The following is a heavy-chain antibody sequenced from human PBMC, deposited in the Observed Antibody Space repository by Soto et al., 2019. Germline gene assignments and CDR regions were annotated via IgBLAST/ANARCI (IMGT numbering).Heavy chain of an antibody. CDR3: ARTVMPVGNLAAFDH. D-gene: IGHD7-27*01. CDR1: GGSVSSVKYF. Sequence: SETPSLTCNVSGGSVSSVKYFWSWIRQPPGKGLEWIAYIYNNGNTNYNPSLKSRATISVDTSKNQCSLKLTSVTAADSAVYFCARTVMPVGNLAAFDHWGQGVLVTVSS. CDR2: IYNNGNT. V-gene: IGHV4-61*01. J-gene: IGHJ4*02.